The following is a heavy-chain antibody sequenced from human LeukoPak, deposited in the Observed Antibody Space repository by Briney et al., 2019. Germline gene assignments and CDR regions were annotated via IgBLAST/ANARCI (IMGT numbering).Heavy chain of an antibody. Sequence: GASVKVSCKASGYTFTNYDIRWVRQAPGQGLEWMGWISVYNGNTNYAQKLQGRVTITTDTSTSTAYMELRSLRSDDTAFYYCARFYYSSGWYNDHWGQGTLVTVSS. D-gene: IGHD6-19*01. J-gene: IGHJ4*02. V-gene: IGHV1-18*01. CDR1: GYTFTNYD. CDR3: ARFYYSSGWYNDH. CDR2: ISVYNGNT.